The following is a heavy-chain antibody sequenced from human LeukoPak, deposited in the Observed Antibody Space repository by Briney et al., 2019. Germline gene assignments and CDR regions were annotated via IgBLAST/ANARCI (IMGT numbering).Heavy chain of an antibody. V-gene: IGHV3-11*04. CDR2: ITGSSSTI. CDR3: ARVRITVTGGGYLDY. J-gene: IGHJ4*02. Sequence: LSLTCTVSGGSTNSVGYYWSWIRQAPGKGLEWISYITGSSSTIYYADSVKGRFTVSRDNAKNSLYLQMNSLRDEDTAVYYCARVRITVTGGGYLDYWGQGTLVTVSS. D-gene: IGHD6-19*01. CDR1: GGSTNSVGYY.